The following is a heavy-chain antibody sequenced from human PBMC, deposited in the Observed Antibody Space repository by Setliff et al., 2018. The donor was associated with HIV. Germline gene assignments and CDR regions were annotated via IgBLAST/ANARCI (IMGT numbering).Heavy chain of an antibody. CDR2: VFHSGST. CDR3: ASVFESSAYSYYYGMDV. Sequence: SETLSLTCVVSRASIRSDNWWAWVRRPPGKGLEWIGEVFHSGSTNYNPSLKSRVTISVDKSRNQFSLNLRSVTAADTAVYYCASVFESSAYSYYYGMDVWGQGTTVTVSS. V-gene: IGHV4-4*02. CDR1: RASIRSDNW. D-gene: IGHD3-22*01. J-gene: IGHJ6*02.